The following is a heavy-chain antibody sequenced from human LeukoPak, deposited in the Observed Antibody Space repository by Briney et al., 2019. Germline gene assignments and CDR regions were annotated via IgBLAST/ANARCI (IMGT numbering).Heavy chain of an antibody. D-gene: IGHD6-19*01. V-gene: IGHV3-23*01. J-gene: IGHJ4*02. CDR2: ISGSGGST. Sequence: GGSLRLSGAASGFTFSSYAMSWVRQAPGKGLEWVSAISGSGGSTYYADSVKGRFTISRDNSKNTLYLQMNSLRAEDTAVYYCATMGIAVVNSFDYWGQGTLVTVSS. CDR1: GFTFSSYA. CDR3: ATMGIAVVNSFDY.